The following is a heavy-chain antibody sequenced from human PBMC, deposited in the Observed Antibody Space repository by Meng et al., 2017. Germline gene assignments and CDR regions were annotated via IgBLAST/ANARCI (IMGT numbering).Heavy chain of an antibody. CDR2: INPIFGTA. CDR3: ARDIAGCFGY. J-gene: IGHJ4*02. V-gene: IGHV1-69*01. CDR1: GYTFTGYY. D-gene: IGHD6-13*01. Sequence: QVQLVQSGAEVKKPGASVKVSCKASGYTFTGYYMHWVRQAPGQGLEWMGRINPIFGTANYAQKFQGRVTITADESTSTAYMELSSLRSEDTAVYYCARDIAGCFGYWGQGTLVTVSS.